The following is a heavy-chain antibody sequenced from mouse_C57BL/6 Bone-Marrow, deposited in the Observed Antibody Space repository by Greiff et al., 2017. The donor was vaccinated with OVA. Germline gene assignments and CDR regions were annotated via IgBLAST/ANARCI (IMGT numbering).Heavy chain of an antibody. Sequence: EVKLMESGGDLVKPGGSLKLSCAASGFTFSSYGMSWVRQTPDKRLEWVATISSGGSYTYYPGSVKGRFTISRDNAKNTLYLQMSSLKSEDTAMYYCARHPSFAYWGQGTLVTVSA. CDR3: ARHPSFAY. J-gene: IGHJ3*01. V-gene: IGHV5-6*01. CDR1: GFTFSSYG. CDR2: ISSGGSYT.